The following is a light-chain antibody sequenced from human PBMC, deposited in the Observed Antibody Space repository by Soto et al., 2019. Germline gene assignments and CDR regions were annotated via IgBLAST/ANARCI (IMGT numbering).Light chain of an antibody. V-gene: IGLV1-44*01. Sequence: QSVLTQPPSASGTPGQRVTISCSGSSSNIGSNTVNWYQQLPGTAPKLLIYSNNQRPSGVPDRFSGSKSGTSASLAISGLQSEDEADYYCAAWDAGMNGPVFGGGTKLTVL. CDR2: SNN. CDR1: SSNIGSNT. J-gene: IGLJ2*01. CDR3: AAWDAGMNGPV.